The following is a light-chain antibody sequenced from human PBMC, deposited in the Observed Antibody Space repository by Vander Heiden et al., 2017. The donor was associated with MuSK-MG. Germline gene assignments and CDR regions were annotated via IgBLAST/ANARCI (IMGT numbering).Light chain of an antibody. Sequence: MTPASGTLSVSPGESATLSCRASQSVGRRLAWYQQKPGQAPRLLINGASTRATGIPARFSASGSATEFTLTISSLKSEDVAVDFCQQYNYWPPYTFGQGTKLEI. CDR2: GAS. V-gene: IGKV3-15*01. CDR1: QSVGRR. J-gene: IGKJ2*01. CDR3: QQYNYWPPYT.